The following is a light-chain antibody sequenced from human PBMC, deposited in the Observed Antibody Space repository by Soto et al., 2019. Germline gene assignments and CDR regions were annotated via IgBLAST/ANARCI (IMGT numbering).Light chain of an antibody. J-gene: IGKJ1*01. V-gene: IGKV4-1*01. CDR1: QSVLYSSNNKNY. CDR2: WAS. CDR3: QQYYSTLWT. Sequence: DIVMTQSPDSLAVSLGERATINCKSSQSVLYSSNNKNYLAWYQQKPGQPPKLLIYWASTRESGVPDRFSGSESGTDFNLTISSLQAEDVAVYYCQQYYSTLWTFGQGTKVESK.